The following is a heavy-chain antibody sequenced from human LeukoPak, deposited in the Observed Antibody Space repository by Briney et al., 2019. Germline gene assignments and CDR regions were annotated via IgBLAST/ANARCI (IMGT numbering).Heavy chain of an antibody. CDR3: ARGTTDYYYGMDV. Sequence: GGSLRLSCAASGFTFSSYGMHWVRQAPGKGLEWVAVIWYDGSNKYYADSGKGRFTISRDNSKTTLYLQMNSLRAEDTAVYYCARGTTDYYYGMDVWGQGTTVTVSS. V-gene: IGHV3-33*01. D-gene: IGHD4-17*01. J-gene: IGHJ6*02. CDR1: GFTFSSYG. CDR2: IWYDGSNK.